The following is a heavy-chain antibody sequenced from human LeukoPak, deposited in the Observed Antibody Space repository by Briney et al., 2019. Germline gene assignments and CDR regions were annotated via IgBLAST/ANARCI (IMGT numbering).Heavy chain of an antibody. D-gene: IGHD1-26*01. J-gene: IGHJ4*02. Sequence: GGSLRLSCAASGFTFSSYGMHWVRQAPGKGLEWVAVIWYDGSNKYYADSVKGRFTISRDNSKNTLYLQMNSLRAEDTAVYYCARESVGSDYFDFWGQGTLVTVSS. CDR2: IWYDGSNK. CDR3: ARESVGSDYFDF. V-gene: IGHV3-33*01. CDR1: GFTFSSYG.